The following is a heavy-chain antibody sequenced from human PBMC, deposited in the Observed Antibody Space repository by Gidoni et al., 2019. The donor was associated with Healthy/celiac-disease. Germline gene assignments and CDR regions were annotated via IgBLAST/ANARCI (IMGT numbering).Heavy chain of an antibody. V-gene: IGHV4-39*07. CDR3: ARDRRAVAERWFDP. CDR2: IYYSGST. D-gene: IGHD6-19*01. CDR1: GGSISSSSYY. J-gene: IGHJ5*02. Sequence: QLQLQESGPGLVKPSETLSLTCTVSGGSISSSSYYWGWIRQPPGKGLEWIGSIYYSGSTYYNPSLKSRVTISVDTSKNQFSLKLSSVTAADTAVYYCARDRRAVAERWFDPWGQGTLVTVSS.